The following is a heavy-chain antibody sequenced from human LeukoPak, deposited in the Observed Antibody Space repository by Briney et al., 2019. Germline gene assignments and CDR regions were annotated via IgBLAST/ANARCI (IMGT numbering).Heavy chain of an antibody. CDR2: INTDGTST. Sequence: GGSLRLSCAASGFTFSSYWIHWVRQAPGKGLVWVSHINTDGTSTTYADSVKGRFTISRDNAKNTMCLQMNSLRAEDTAVYYCSRGGYSDYDYGPDYWGQGTLVTVSS. D-gene: IGHD5-12*01. J-gene: IGHJ4*02. CDR3: SRGGYSDYDYGPDY. CDR1: GFTFSSYW. V-gene: IGHV3-74*03.